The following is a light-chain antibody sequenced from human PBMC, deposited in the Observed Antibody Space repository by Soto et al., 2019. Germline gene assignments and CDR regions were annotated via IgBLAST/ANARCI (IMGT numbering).Light chain of an antibody. CDR3: MNAVQPLT. CDR2: SAS. V-gene: IGKV2-28*01. J-gene: IGKJ4*01. Sequence: DIVMTQSPLSLAVTLGEPASISCRSSQSPLHSNGNTYLDWYLQKPGQSPQLLIYSASNRASGVPDRFSGSGSGTVFTLKISRVEAEDVGVYYCMNAVQPLTFGGGTKVEIK. CDR1: QSPLHSNGNTY.